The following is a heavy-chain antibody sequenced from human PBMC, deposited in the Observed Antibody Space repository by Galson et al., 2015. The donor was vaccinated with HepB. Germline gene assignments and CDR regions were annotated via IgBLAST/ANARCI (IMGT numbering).Heavy chain of an antibody. J-gene: IGHJ3*02. CDR3: ARSGHDYGGNSGDDAFDI. V-gene: IGHV1-46*01. D-gene: IGHD4-23*01. Sequence: SVKVSCKASGYTFTSYHMHWVRQAPGQGLEWMGIINPSGGSTSYAQKFQGRVTMTRDTSTSTVYMELSSLRSEDTAVYYCARSGHDYGGNSGDDAFDIWGQGTMVTVSS. CDR2: INPSGGST. CDR1: GYTFTSYH.